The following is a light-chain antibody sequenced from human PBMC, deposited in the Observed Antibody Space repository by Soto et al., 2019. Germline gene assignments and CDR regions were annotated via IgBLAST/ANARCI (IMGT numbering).Light chain of an antibody. CDR3: AAWDDSLSGPNYV. V-gene: IGLV1-47*01. Sequence: QSALTQPPSASGTPGQRVTISCSGSSSSIGSNYVYWYQQLPGTAPKLLIYRNNQRPSGVPDRFSGSKSGTSASPAISGLRSEDEADYYCAAWDDSLSGPNYVFGTGTKVTVL. CDR1: SSSIGSNY. CDR2: RNN. J-gene: IGLJ1*01.